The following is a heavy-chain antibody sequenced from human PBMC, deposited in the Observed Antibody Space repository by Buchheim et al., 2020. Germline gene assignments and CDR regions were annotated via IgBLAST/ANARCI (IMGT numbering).Heavy chain of an antibody. Sequence: QVQLVQSGAEVKKPGASVRVSCKTSAYTFTDNDINWVRQAPGQGLEWMGWVNVKSGDTVYDEKFQDRITMTRDASKRTAYMELSGLRSDDTAVYYCARSQDSGCDRALDHWGQGT. J-gene: IGHJ1*01. CDR3: ARSQDSGCDRALDH. CDR1: AYTFTDND. CDR2: VNVKSGDT. V-gene: IGHV1-8*01. D-gene: IGHD5-12*01.